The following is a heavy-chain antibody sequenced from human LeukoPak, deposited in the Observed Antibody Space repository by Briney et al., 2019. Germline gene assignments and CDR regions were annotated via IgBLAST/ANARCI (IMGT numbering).Heavy chain of an antibody. Sequence: GGSLRLSCATFGFTFTDYAMNWVRQAPGKGLEWVSAISGIATGGNTYYRDSVKGQFTISRDDSKNMLYLEMNSLRAEDTAVYYCAKGTTDYGSGYGMDVWGKGTTVTVSS. V-gene: IGHV3-23*01. CDR2: ISGIATGGNT. CDR1: GFTFTDYA. CDR3: AKGTTDYGSGYGMDV. D-gene: IGHD3-10*01. J-gene: IGHJ6*04.